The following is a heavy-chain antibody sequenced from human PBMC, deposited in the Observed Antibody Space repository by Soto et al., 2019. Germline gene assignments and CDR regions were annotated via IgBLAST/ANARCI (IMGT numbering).Heavy chain of an antibody. V-gene: IGHV3-21*01. Sequence: GGSLRLSCAASGFTFTRYIMNWVRQPPGKGLEWVSSISSTTNYIYYADSMKGRFTVSRDNAKNSVYLEMNSLSAEDTAVYYCARESEDLTSNFDYWGQGTLVTVS. CDR3: ARESEDLTSNFDY. CDR1: GFTFTRYI. CDR2: ISSTTNYI. J-gene: IGHJ4*02.